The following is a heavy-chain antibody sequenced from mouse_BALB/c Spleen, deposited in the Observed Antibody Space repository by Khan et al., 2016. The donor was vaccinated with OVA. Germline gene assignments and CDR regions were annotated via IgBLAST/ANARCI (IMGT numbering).Heavy chain of an antibody. D-gene: IGHD2-1*01. V-gene: IGHV5-9*03. CDR3: AGSNYGNFAY. CDR1: GFTFSSYT. J-gene: IGHJ3*01. Sequence: EVELVESGGGLVKPGGSLKLSCAASGFTFSSYTMSWIRQTPEKRLEWVATISSGGDNTYYPDSVKGRFTISRDNAKNNLYLQMSSLRSEDTALYYCAGSNYGNFAYWGQGTLVTVSA. CDR2: ISSGGDNT.